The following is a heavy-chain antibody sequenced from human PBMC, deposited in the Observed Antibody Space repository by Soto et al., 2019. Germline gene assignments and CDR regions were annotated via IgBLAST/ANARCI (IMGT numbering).Heavy chain of an antibody. D-gene: IGHD3-16*01. CDR2: IRAYNGNT. V-gene: IGHV1-18*01. CDR1: GYTFTNFG. Sequence: QVHLVQSGAEVKKPGGSVKVSCTASGYTFTNFGISWVRQAPGQGLEWMGWIRAYNGNTNYAQKLQGRVTMTTDTSRSTAYMERRSVRSDDTAVYYWARGGTPIDYWGQGTLVTVSS. CDR3: ARGGTPIDY. J-gene: IGHJ4*02.